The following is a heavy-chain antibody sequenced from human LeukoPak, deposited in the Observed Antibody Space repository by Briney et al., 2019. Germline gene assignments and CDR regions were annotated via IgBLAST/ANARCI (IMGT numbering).Heavy chain of an antibody. D-gene: IGHD2-2*02. Sequence: EASVKVSCKASGGTFSSYAISWVRQAPGQGLEWMGGIIPIFGTANYAQKFQGRVTITADESTSTAYMELSSLRSEDTAVYYCARGCSSTSCYTSYDYWGQGTLVTVSS. CDR1: GGTFSSYA. CDR3: ARGCSSTSCYTSYDY. J-gene: IGHJ4*02. CDR2: IIPIFGTA. V-gene: IGHV1-69*13.